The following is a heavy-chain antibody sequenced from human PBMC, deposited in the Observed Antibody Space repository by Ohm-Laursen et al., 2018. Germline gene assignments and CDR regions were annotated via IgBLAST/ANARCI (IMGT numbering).Heavy chain of an antibody. CDR2: IHYSGNT. Sequence: TLSLTCAVSGGSISSYYWSWIRQPPGKGLEYISWIHYSGNTNYNPSLRSRVTISVDTSKNQISLSLRSVTVADTAIYYCAGNRLGSSFDNWGPGTAVTVSS. CDR1: GGSISSYY. D-gene: IGHD1-26*01. J-gene: IGHJ4*02. CDR3: AGNRLGSSFDN. V-gene: IGHV4-59*08.